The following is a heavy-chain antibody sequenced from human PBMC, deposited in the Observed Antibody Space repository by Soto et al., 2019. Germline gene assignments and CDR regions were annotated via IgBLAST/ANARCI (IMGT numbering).Heavy chain of an antibody. V-gene: IGHV4-39*01. CDR2: ISYSGST. D-gene: IGHD3-10*01. J-gene: IGHJ5*02. CDR1: GGSSSSGNYC. Sequence: LETLSHTCTVSGGSSSSGNYCWSWIRKPPGKGLEWIGFISYSGSTYYNPSLKSRVTISVDTSKNQFSLKLSSVTAADTAVYYCARHRGYYGSGSYYPSWFDPWGQGTLVTVSS. CDR3: ARHRGYYGSGSYYPSWFDP.